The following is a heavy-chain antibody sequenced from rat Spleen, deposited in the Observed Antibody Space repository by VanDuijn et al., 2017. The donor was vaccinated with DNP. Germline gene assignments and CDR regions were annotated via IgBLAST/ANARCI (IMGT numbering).Heavy chain of an antibody. J-gene: IGHJ3*01. D-gene: IGHD4-2*01. Sequence: VQLQESGPGLVKPSQSLSLTCSVTGYSITSNYWAWIRKFPGNKMEWMGYISYSGSTSYNPSLKSRISIIRDTSKNQFFLQLNSVTTEDTATYYCASGGAGIWFAYWGQGTLVTVSS. CDR3: ASGGAGIWFAY. CDR2: ISYSGST. CDR1: GYSITSNY. V-gene: IGHV3-1*01.